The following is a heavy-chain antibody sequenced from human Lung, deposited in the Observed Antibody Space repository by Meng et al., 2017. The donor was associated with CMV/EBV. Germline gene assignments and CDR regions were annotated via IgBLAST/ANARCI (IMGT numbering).Heavy chain of an antibody. CDR2: IDWDDDK. CDR3: ARMGYGYKYFDY. CDR1: GFSLSTSRMR. J-gene: IGHJ4*02. D-gene: IGHD5-24*01. V-gene: IGHV2-70D*14. Sequence: SGPTLVKPTQTLTLTCPFSGFSLSTSRMRVSWIRQPPGKALEWLARIDWDDDKFYSTSLKTRLTISKVTSKNQVVLTMTNMDPVDTATYYCARMGYGYKYFDYWGQGXLVTVSS.